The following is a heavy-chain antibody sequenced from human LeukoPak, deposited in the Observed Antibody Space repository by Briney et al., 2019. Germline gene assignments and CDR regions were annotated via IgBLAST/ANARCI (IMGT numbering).Heavy chain of an antibody. D-gene: IGHD6-19*01. CDR2: INPNSGGT. CDR1: GYTFTGYY. Sequence: GASVKVSCKASGYTFTGYYMHWVRQAPGQGLEWMRRINPNSGGTNYAQKFQGRVTMTRDTSISTAYMELSRLRSDDTAVYYCARGLLRIAVAHGDAFDIWGQGTMVTVSS. J-gene: IGHJ3*02. V-gene: IGHV1-2*06. CDR3: ARGLLRIAVAHGDAFDI.